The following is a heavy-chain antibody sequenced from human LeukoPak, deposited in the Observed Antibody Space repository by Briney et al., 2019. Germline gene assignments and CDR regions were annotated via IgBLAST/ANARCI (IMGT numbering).Heavy chain of an antibody. CDR3: ARVVDHDYGDYYLDY. CDR1: GFTVSSID. CDR2: IYSGGST. D-gene: IGHD4-17*01. V-gene: IGHV3-53*01. J-gene: IGHJ4*02. Sequence: GGSLRLSCAASGFTVSSIDMSWVRHAPGKGLECISVIYSGGSTDYADSVKGRLTISRDNSKNTLYLQMNSLRAEDTAVYYCARVVDHDYGDYYLDYWGQGTLVTVSS.